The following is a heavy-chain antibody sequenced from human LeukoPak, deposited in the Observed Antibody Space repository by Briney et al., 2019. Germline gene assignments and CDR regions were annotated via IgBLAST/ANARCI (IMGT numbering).Heavy chain of an antibody. V-gene: IGHV3-74*01. D-gene: IGHD2-2*01. CDR3: VSFYETY. Sequence: GGSLRLSCAASGNYWMHWVRQAPGKGLVWVSHINSDGSWTSYADSVKGRFTISKDNAKNTVYLQMNKLRAEDTAVYYCVSFYETYWGRGTLVTVSS. CDR1: GNYW. J-gene: IGHJ4*02. CDR2: INSDGSWT.